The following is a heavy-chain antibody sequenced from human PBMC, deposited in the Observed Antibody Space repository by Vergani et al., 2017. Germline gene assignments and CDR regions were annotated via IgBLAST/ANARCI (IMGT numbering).Heavy chain of an antibody. D-gene: IGHD6-6*01. CDR2: IVVGSGNT. Sequence: QMQLVQSGPEVKQPGTSVKVSCKASGFTFTSSAVQWVRQARGQRLEWIGWIVVGSGNTNYAQKFQERVTITRDMSTSTGYMELSSLRSEDTAVYYCARHGEIVARLYYYYMDVWGNGTTVSVSS. CDR3: ARHGEIVARLYYYYMDV. V-gene: IGHV1-58*01. J-gene: IGHJ6*03. CDR1: GFTFTSSA.